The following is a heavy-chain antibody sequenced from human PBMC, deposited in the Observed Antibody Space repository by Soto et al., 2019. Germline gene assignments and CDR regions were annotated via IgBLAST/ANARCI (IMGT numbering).Heavy chain of an antibody. Sequence: QLQLQESGPGLVKPSETLSLTCTVSGGSISSGIYYWGWIRQPPGKGLEWIGSMYYRGNTHYNPSLRSRVTMSVDPSKNQCSLKLSSVTAADTAVYYCARPSLENSSGWYMYWGQGTLATVSS. CDR2: MYYRGNT. D-gene: IGHD6-19*01. CDR1: GGSISSGIYY. CDR3: ARPSLENSSGWYMY. J-gene: IGHJ4*02. V-gene: IGHV4-39*01.